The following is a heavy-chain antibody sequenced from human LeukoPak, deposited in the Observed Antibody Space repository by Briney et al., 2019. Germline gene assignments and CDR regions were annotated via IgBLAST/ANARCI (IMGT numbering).Heavy chain of an antibody. J-gene: IGHJ4*02. CDR3: AVSAGYSSSSGDY. Sequence: GGSLRLSCVASEFNFSNYYMSWIRQAPGKGREWVSYISSSGSNIDYADSVKGRFTISRDNSKNTLYLQMNSLRAEDTAVYYCAVSAGYSSSSGDYWGQGTLVTVSS. CDR2: ISSSGSNI. V-gene: IGHV3-11*04. CDR1: EFNFSNYY. D-gene: IGHD6-6*01.